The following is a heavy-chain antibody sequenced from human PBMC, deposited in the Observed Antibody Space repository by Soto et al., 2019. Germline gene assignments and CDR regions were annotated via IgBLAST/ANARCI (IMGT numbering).Heavy chain of an antibody. CDR3: AREGIAASIPTD. CDR2: INPNGGGT. V-gene: IGHV1-2*02. CDR1: GYTFTGYY. D-gene: IGHD6-13*01. Sequence: QVQVVQSGAEVKKPGASVKVSCKASGYTFTGYYLHWVRQAPGQGLEWLGWINPNGGGTNYAQDFQGRITMTRDASINTAYLEVTRLRSEDTAVYDCAREGIAASIPTDWGQGTLVTVSS. J-gene: IGHJ4*02.